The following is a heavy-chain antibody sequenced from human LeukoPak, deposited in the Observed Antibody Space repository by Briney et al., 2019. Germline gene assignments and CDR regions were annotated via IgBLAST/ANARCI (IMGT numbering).Heavy chain of an antibody. J-gene: IGHJ4*02. CDR1: GFTFSNFA. D-gene: IGHD2-21*01. Sequence: GGSLRLSCVASGFTFSNFAMSWVRQAPGKGLEWVSGTVGVSGRREYADSVKARFTISRDNSRNTVYLDMKSLSAEDTAMYYCAKDFIGGDGKWDIDKWGQGTLVTVSS. V-gene: IGHV3-23*01. CDR3: AKDFIGGDGKWDIDK. CDR2: TVGVSGRR.